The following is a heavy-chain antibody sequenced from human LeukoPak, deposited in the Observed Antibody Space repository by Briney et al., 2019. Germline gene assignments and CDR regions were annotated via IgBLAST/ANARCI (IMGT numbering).Heavy chain of an antibody. CDR2: INRDGSTT. J-gene: IGHJ4*02. Sequence: GGSLRLSCAASGFTFSNYWVHWVRQAPGKGLVWVSRINRDGSTTKYADSVKGRFTVSIDNAKNTLNLQMNSLRAEDTAVYYCARDKKSGESSEIDYWGQGTLVTVSS. V-gene: IGHV3-74*03. D-gene: IGHD3-10*01. CDR3: ARDKKSGESSEIDY. CDR1: GFTFSNYW.